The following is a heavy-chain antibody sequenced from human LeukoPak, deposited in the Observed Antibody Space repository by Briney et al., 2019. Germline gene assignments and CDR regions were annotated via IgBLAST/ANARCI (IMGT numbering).Heavy chain of an antibody. CDR3: ARVVVAGGFDY. Sequence: GGSLRLSCEASGFTFSSYWMSWVRQAPGKGLEWVANIKQDGSAQYYVESVKGRFTISRDNAKNSLDLQMNSLRAEDTAVYYCARVVVAGGFDYWGQGTLVTVTS. D-gene: IGHD6-19*01. J-gene: IGHJ4*02. CDR2: IKQDGSAQ. CDR1: GFTFSSYW. V-gene: IGHV3-7*05.